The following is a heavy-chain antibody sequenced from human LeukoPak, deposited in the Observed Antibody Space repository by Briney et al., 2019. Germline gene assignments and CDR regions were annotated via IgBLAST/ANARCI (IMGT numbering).Heavy chain of an antibody. Sequence: GGSLRLSCGASGFTFSRYVMSWVRQVPGKGLEWVSSISVTGGNTYYADSVKGRFTISRDNSKNTLYLEMKSLRAGDTAVYYCAKDRYGDSMGYHGVEGSFDYWGQGTLVTVSS. CDR1: GFTFSRYV. CDR2: ISVTGGNT. D-gene: IGHD4-17*01. CDR3: AKDRYGDSMGYHGVEGSFDY. J-gene: IGHJ4*02. V-gene: IGHV3-23*01.